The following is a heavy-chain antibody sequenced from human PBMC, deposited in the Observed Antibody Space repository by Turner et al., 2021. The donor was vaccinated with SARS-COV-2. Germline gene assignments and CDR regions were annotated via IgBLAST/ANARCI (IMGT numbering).Heavy chain of an antibody. J-gene: IGHJ5*02. CDR1: GYTLTELS. CDR2: FDPEDGET. CDR3: ATGYQLRVNWFDP. D-gene: IGHD2-2*01. V-gene: IGHV1-24*01. Sequence: QVQLVQSGAEVKKPGASVKVSCKISGYTLTELSMYWVRQAPGKGLEWMGGFDPEDGETIYAQNFQGRVTMTEDTLTDTAYMELSSLRSEDTAVYFCATGYQLRVNWFDPWGQGTLVTVSS.